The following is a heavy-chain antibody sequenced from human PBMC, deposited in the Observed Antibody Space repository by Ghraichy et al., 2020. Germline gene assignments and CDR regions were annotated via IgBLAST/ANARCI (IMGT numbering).Heavy chain of an antibody. CDR2: MNPNSGNT. V-gene: IGHV1-8*01. Sequence: ASVKVSCKASGYTFTSYDINWVRQATGQGLEWMGWMNPNSGNTGYAQKFQGRVTMTRNTSISTAYMELSSLRSEDTAVYYCARVPPYGSGSYYPAYYYYGMDVWGQGTTVTVSS. CDR3: ARVPPYGSGSYYPAYYYYGMDV. J-gene: IGHJ6*02. CDR1: GYTFTSYD. D-gene: IGHD3-10*01.